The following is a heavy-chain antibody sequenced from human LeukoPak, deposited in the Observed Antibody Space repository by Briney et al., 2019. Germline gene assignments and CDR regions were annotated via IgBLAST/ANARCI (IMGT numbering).Heavy chain of an antibody. V-gene: IGHV1-18*01. D-gene: IGHD3-10*01. CDR3: ASCPTSQIYGSGFDP. CDR1: GYTFTSYG. J-gene: IGHJ5*02. Sequence: GASVKVSCKASGYTFTSYGIRWVRQAPGQGLEWMGWISAYNGNTNYAQKLQGRVTMTTDTSTSTAYMELSSLRSEDTAVYYCASCPTSQIYGSGFDPWGQGTLVTVSS. CDR2: ISAYNGNT.